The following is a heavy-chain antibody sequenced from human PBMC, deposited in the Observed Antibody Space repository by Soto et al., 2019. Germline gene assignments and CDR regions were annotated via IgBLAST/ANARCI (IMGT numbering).Heavy chain of an antibody. Sequence: GGSLRLSCAASGFTFSSYAMSWVRQAPGKGLEWVSAISGSGGSTYYADSVKGRFTISRDNSKNTLYLQMNGLRAEDTAVYYCAKASGSYYSPHWGQGTLVTVSS. CDR2: ISGSGGST. V-gene: IGHV3-23*01. J-gene: IGHJ4*02. CDR1: GFTFSSYA. D-gene: IGHD1-26*01. CDR3: AKASGSYYSPH.